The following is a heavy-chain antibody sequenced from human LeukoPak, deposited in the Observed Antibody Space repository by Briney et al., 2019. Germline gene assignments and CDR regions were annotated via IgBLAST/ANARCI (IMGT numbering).Heavy chain of an antibody. V-gene: IGHV3-23*01. CDR1: GFTFNTYS. CDR2: ISGSGGST. J-gene: IGHJ3*02. Sequence: GGSLRLSCEASGFTFNTYSMNWARRAPGKGLEWVSAISGSGGSTYYADSVKGRFTISRDNSKNTLYLQMNSLRAEDTAVYYCAKVGYYYDSSGLLSDAFDIWGQGTMVTVSS. CDR3: AKVGYYYDSSGLLSDAFDI. D-gene: IGHD3-22*01.